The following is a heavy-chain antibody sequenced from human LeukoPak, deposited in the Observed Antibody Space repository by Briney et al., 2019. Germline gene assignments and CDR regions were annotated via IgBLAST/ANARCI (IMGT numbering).Heavy chain of an antibody. Sequence: GGSLRLSCAASGFTFSSHTVYWVHQAPGKGLEWVAVISSDGSNRYYADSVKGRFTISRDNAKNSLYLQMNSLRAEDTAVYYCARAGSGRSPDWFDPWGQGTLVTVSS. D-gene: IGHD1-26*01. CDR2: ISSDGSNR. V-gene: IGHV3-30*04. J-gene: IGHJ5*02. CDR1: GFTFSSHT. CDR3: ARAGSGRSPDWFDP.